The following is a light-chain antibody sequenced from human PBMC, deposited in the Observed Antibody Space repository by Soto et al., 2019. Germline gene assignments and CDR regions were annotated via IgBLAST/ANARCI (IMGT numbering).Light chain of an antibody. CDR3: QQYGSFPRT. Sequence: EIVLTQSPGTLSLSPGERATLSCRASQSVSSDYLAWYQQKPGQAPRLLIHGASSRVTGIPDRFSGSGSGTDFTLTISRLEPEDFAVYYCQQYGSFPRTFGQGTKVDIK. V-gene: IGKV3-20*01. CDR2: GAS. CDR1: QSVSSDY. J-gene: IGKJ1*01.